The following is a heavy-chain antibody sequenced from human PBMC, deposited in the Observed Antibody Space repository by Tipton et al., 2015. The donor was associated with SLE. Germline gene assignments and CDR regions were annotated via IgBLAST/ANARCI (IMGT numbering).Heavy chain of an antibody. CDR3: ARHVGSMGGANWFDP. V-gene: IGHV5-10-1*01. Sequence: QLVQPGAEVKKPGESLRISCKGSGYSFTSYWISWVRQMPGKGLEWMGRIDPSDSYTNYSPSFQGHVTISADKSISTAYLQWSSLKASDTAMYYCARHVGSMGGANWFDPWGQGTLVTVSS. CDR1: GYSFTSYW. CDR2: IDPSDSYT. D-gene: IGHD2/OR15-2a*01. J-gene: IGHJ5*02.